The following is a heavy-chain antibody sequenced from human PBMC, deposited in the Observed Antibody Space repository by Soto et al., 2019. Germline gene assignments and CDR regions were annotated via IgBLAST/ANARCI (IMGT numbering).Heavy chain of an antibody. V-gene: IGHV1-69*12. CDR1: GGSLSNYG. CDR3: ARGDATKIVVTTYYAMDV. D-gene: IGHD4-17*01. J-gene: IGHJ6*02. CDR2: IIPVFGTA. Sequence: QVQLVQSGAEVKKPGSSVMVSCKASGGSLSNYGISWVRQAPGQGLEWMGGIIPVFGTANYAQKFQGRVTITADESTNIVYMDVTSLRSEDTAVYYCARGDATKIVVTTYYAMDVWGQGTTVTVSS.